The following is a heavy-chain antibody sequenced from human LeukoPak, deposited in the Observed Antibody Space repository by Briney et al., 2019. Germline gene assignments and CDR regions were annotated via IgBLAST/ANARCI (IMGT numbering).Heavy chain of an antibody. J-gene: IGHJ4*02. CDR1: GFTFSSHS. CDR2: ISGSGGST. V-gene: IGHV3-23*01. CDR3: AKFTVWWPQTAYFDY. D-gene: IGHD1-26*01. Sequence: PGGSLRLSCAASGFTFSSHSINWVRQAPGKGLEWVSAISGSGGSTYYADSVKGRFTISRDNSKNTLYLQMISLRAEDTAVYYRAKFTVWWPQTAYFDYWGQGTLVTVSS.